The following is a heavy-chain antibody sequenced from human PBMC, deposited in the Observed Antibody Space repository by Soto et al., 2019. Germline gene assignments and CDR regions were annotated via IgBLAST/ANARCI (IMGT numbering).Heavy chain of an antibody. V-gene: IGHV3-48*02. CDR3: AVTMIVTRGLSKGYYYYGMDV. CDR2: ISSSSSTI. J-gene: IGHJ6*02. CDR1: GFTFSSYS. D-gene: IGHD3-22*01. Sequence: EVQLVESGGGLVQPGGSLRLSCAASGFTFSSYSMNWVRQAPGKGLEWVSYISSSSSTIYYADAVKGRFTISRDNAKNSLYLQMNSLRDEDTAVYYCAVTMIVTRGLSKGYYYYGMDVWGQGTTVTVSS.